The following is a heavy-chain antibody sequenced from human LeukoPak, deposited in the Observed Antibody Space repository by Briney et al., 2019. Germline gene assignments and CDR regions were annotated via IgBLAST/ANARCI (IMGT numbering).Heavy chain of an antibody. V-gene: IGHV4-59*01. CDR1: GGSISSYY. CDR2: IYYSGST. D-gene: IGHD6-13*01. CDR3: ARDRNLYSSSWYFDY. J-gene: IGHJ4*02. Sequence: PSETLSLTCTVSGGSISSYYWNWIRQTPGKGLEWIGYIYYSGSTNYNPSLKSRVTISVDTSKNQFSLKLSSVTAADTAVYYCARDRNLYSSSWYFDYWGQGTLVTVSS.